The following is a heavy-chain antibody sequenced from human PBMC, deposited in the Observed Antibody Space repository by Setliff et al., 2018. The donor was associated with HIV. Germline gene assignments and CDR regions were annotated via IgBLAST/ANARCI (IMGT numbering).Heavy chain of an antibody. D-gene: IGHD2-2*01. J-gene: IGHJ5*02. CDR3: ARWSCGRATCYDSPYNWFDP. Sequence: ASVKVSCKVSGYSLTDLSIHWVRQAPGKGLEWMGGFDPEDGETVYAQKLQGRVTMSTDTSTSTIYMELTSLRSDDTAVYYCARWSCGRATCYDSPYNWFDPCGQGTLVTVSS. CDR1: GYSLTDLS. V-gene: IGHV1-24*01. CDR2: FDPEDGET.